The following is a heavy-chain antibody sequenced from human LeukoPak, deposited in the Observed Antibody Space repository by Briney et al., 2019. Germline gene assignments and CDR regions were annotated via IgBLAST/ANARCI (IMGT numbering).Heavy chain of an antibody. CDR3: ARRNYYGSGSSAFDY. CDR1: GGSISSYY. Sequence: SETLSLTCTVSGGSISSYYWSWIRQPAGKGLEWIGRIYTSGSTNYNPSLKSRVTMSVDTSKNQFSLKLSSVTAADTAVYYCARRNYYGSGSSAFDYWGQGTLVTVSS. J-gene: IGHJ4*02. V-gene: IGHV4-4*07. CDR2: IYTSGST. D-gene: IGHD3-10*01.